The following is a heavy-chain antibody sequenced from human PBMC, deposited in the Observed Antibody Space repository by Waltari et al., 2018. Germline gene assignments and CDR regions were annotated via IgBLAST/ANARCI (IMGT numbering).Heavy chain of an antibody. V-gene: IGHV1-69*02. CDR1: GGPFSSVG. D-gene: IGHD5-12*01. CDR3: ARRVSTKGAFEV. J-gene: IGHJ3*01. Sequence: QVQLVQSGPEGKQPGSSVKVSCKSSGGPFSSVGLHWLRQAPGQGLEWMGKIIPMPGITDYEQKFQGRLRITADRSTTTGYMELRSLGTEDTAIYYCARRVSTKGAFEVWGRGTLVTVSP. CDR2: IIPMPGIT.